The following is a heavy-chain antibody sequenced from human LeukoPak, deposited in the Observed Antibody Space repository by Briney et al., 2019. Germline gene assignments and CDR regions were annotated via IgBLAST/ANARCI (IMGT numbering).Heavy chain of an antibody. D-gene: IGHD3-16*01. J-gene: IGHJ5*02. V-gene: IGHV3-23*01. CDR1: GGSFSGYS. Sequence: ETLSLTCAVYGGSFSGYSWSWIRQPPGKGLEWICAISGHGASTYFADPMKGRFTISRDNSKDILYLQMNSLRAEDTAMYFCAMAFYYDSGDSWGQGTLVTVSS. CDR3: AMAFYYDSGDS. CDR2: ISGHGAST.